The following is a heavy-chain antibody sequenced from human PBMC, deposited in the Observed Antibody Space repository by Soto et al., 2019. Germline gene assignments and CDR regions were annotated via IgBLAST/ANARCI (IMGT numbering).Heavy chain of an antibody. Sequence: GGSLRLSCTASGFTVSSYGMHWVRQAAGKGLEWVAGILYDGSNKYYAHSVKGRVTISGDNSKNTLYLQMTSVRAEDMAVYYCAKGLEKGRIQLWLRFYYYGMDVWGQGPTVTVSS. CDR1: GFTVSSYG. D-gene: IGHD5-18*01. CDR2: ILYDGSNK. J-gene: IGHJ6*02. V-gene: IGHV3-30*18. CDR3: AKGLEKGRIQLWLRFYYYGMDV.